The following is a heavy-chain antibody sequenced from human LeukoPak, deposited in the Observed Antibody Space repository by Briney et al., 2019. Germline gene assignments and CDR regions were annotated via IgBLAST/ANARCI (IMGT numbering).Heavy chain of an antibody. J-gene: IGHJ4*02. CDR1: GGSFSGYY. V-gene: IGHV4-34*01. Sequence: PSETLSLTCAVYGGSFSGYYWSWVRQPPGKGLEWIGEINHSGTTNYNPSLKSRVTMSADTSKNQFSLNLISVTAADTAVYYCARNPAHFDYWGQGTLVTVSS. CDR3: ARNPAHFDY. CDR2: INHSGTT.